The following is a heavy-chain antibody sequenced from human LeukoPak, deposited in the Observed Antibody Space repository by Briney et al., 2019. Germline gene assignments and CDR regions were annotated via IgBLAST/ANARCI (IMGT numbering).Heavy chain of an antibody. CDR1: GGSISSGDYY. V-gene: IGHV4-30-4*01. Sequence: PSETLSLTCTVSGGSISSGDYYWSWIRQPPGKGLEWTGHIYHSGTTYYNPSLKSRVIISVDTSKNQFSLRLSSVTAADTAVYYCARSAAGPENGWDFDYWGQGTLVTVSS. CDR2: IYHSGTT. CDR3: ARSAAGPENGWDFDY. D-gene: IGHD6-13*01. J-gene: IGHJ4*02.